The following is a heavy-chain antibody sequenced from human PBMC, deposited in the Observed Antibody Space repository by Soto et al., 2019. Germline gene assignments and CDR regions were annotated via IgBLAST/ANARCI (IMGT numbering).Heavy chain of an antibody. V-gene: IGHV3-7*01. CDR2: IQQNGIQK. CDR3: VTDVKNHDILTGPFDY. CDR1: GFTFSDYS. J-gene: IGHJ4*02. D-gene: IGHD3-9*01. Sequence: GGSLRLSCAASGFTFSDYSMKWVRQAQGKGLEWVANIQQNGIQKNYVDSVKGRFTLSRDNVKNSLYLQMNSLRAEDTAVYYCVTDVKNHDILTGPFDYWGQGTLVTVSS.